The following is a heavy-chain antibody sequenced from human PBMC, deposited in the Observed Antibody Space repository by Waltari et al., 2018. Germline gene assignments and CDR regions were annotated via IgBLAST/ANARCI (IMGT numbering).Heavy chain of an antibody. D-gene: IGHD3-10*01. V-gene: IGHV1-69*05. CDR1: GGTFSSYA. J-gene: IGHJ6*02. CDR2: SIPIFGTA. Sequence: QVQLVQSGAEVKKPGSSVKVSCKASGGTFSSYAISWVRQAPGPGLEWIGGSIPIFGTANYAQKFQGRVTITTDETTSTAYMELSSLRSEDTAVYYCAIPIKRVQGVPYYYYGMDVWGQGTTFTVSS. CDR3: AIPIKRVQGVPYYYYGMDV.